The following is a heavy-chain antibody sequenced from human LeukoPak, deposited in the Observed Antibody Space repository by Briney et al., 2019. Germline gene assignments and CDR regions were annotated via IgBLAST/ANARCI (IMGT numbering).Heavy chain of an antibody. Sequence: GGSLRLSCAASGFTFSSYGMHWVRQAPGKGLEWVAFIRYDGSNKYYADSVKGRFTISRDNAKNTLYLQMSSLRDEDTAVYYCARVDYDSTYYFDYWGQGTLVTVSS. CDR1: GFTFSSYG. V-gene: IGHV3-30*02. J-gene: IGHJ4*02. CDR2: IRYDGSNK. CDR3: ARVDYDSTYYFDY. D-gene: IGHD3-22*01.